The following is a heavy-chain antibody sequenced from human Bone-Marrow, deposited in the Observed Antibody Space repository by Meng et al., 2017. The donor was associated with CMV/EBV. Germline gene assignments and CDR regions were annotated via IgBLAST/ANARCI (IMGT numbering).Heavy chain of an antibody. CDR2: INHSGST. CDR1: GGSFSGYY. Sequence: SETLSLTCAVYGGSFSGYYWNWIRQPPGKGLEWIGEINHSGSTNYSPSLKSRVTISVDTSKNQFSLKVSSVTAADTAVYYCARGARCSSSSCYRAAYYYYGMDVWDQGTTVTVSS. D-gene: IGHD2-2*01. J-gene: IGHJ6*02. CDR3: ARGARCSSSSCYRAAYYYYGMDV. V-gene: IGHV4-34*01.